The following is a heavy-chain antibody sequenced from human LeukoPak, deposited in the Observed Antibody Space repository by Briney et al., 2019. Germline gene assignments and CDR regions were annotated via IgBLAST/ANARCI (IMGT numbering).Heavy chain of an antibody. CDR1: GGSFSSYA. Sequence: SVKVSCKASGGSFSSYAISWVRQAPGQGLEWMGRIIPILGIANYAQKFQGRVTITADKSTSTAYMELSSLRSEDTAVYYCARAATMVRGGRQINWFDPWGQGTLVTVSS. V-gene: IGHV1-69*04. D-gene: IGHD3-10*01. CDR2: IIPILGIA. J-gene: IGHJ5*02. CDR3: ARAATMVRGGRQINWFDP.